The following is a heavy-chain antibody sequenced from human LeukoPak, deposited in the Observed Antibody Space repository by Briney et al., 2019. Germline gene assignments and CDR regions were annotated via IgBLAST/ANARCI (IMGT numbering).Heavy chain of an antibody. CDR2: ISAYNGNT. J-gene: IGHJ5*02. V-gene: IGHV1-18*01. Sequence: ASVKVSCKASGYTFTSYGISWVRQAPGQGLEWMGWISAYNGNTNHAQKLQGRVTMTTDTSTSTAYMELRSLRSDDTAVYYCARAYYCSSTSCYMNDWFDPWGQGTLVTVSS. CDR1: GYTFTSYG. CDR3: ARAYYCSSTSCYMNDWFDP. D-gene: IGHD2-2*02.